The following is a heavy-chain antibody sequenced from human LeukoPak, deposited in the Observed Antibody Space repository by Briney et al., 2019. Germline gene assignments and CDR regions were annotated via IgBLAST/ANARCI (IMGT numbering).Heavy chain of an antibody. V-gene: IGHV1-46*01. CDR1: GYTFTSYY. J-gene: IGHJ5*02. CDR3: AREHTYYYDSSCWFDP. Sequence: ASVNVSCKASGYTFTSYYMHWVRQAPGQGLEWMGIINPSGGSTSYAQKFQGRVTMTRDTSTSTVYMELSSLRSEDTAVYYCAREHTYYYDSSCWFDPWGQGTLVTVSS. D-gene: IGHD3-22*01. CDR2: INPSGGST.